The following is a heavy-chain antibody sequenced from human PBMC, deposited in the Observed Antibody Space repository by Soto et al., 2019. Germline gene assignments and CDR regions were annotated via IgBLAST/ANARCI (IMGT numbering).Heavy chain of an antibody. CDR2: MVGDGSSS. D-gene: IGHD2-15*01. CDR1: GFTFSTYA. CDR3: AKDLRPDGRYDLDY. V-gene: IGHV3-23*01. Sequence: EVQLLESGGGLAQPGGSLRLSCAASGFTFSTYAMNWVRQAPGKGLEWVSVMVGDGSSSDYADSVRGRFTISRDNSKNTLYLQMHSLRAEDTAEYYCAKDLRPDGRYDLDYWGQGTLVTVCS. J-gene: IGHJ4*02.